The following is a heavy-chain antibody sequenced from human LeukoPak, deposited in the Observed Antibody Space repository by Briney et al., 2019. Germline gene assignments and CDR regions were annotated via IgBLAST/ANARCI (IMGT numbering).Heavy chain of an antibody. Sequence: GGSLRLSCAASGFTVSSNYMSWVRQAPGKGLEWVSVIYIGGSTYYSDSVKGRFTISRDNSKNTLYLQMNSLRAEDTAVYYCAGSSWYLYFDYWGQGTLVTVSS. D-gene: IGHD6-13*01. J-gene: IGHJ4*02. CDR3: AGSSWYLYFDY. V-gene: IGHV3-53*01. CDR2: IYIGGST. CDR1: GFTVSSNY.